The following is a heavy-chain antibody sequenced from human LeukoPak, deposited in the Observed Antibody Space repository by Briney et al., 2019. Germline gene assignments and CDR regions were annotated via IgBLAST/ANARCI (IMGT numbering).Heavy chain of an antibody. CDR1: GFTFDDYA. D-gene: IGHD1/OR15-1a*01. CDR3: AKGKEQRGEYYFDY. Sequence: GGSLRLSCAASGFTFDDYAMHWVRQAPGKGLEWVSGISWNSGGIGYADSVKGRFTISRDNAKNSLYLQMNSLRAEDTALYYYAKGKEQRGEYYFDYWGQGTLVTVSS. J-gene: IGHJ4*02. CDR2: ISWNSGGI. V-gene: IGHV3-9*01.